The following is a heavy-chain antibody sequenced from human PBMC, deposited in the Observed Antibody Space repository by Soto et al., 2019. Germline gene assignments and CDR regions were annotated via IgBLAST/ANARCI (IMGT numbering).Heavy chain of an antibody. CDR2: ISAYNGNT. CDR1: GYTFTTYG. D-gene: IGHD6-19*01. V-gene: IGHV1-18*01. CDR3: ARHQSSVWYFDAFDI. J-gene: IGHJ3*02. Sequence: QVQLVQSGAEVKKPGASVKVSCKASGYTFTTYGITWVRQAPGQGLEWMGWISAYNGNTNYAQKLQGRVTITTDTSTSTAYMELRSLRSADTAVYYCARHQSSVWYFDAFDIWGQATMVTVSS.